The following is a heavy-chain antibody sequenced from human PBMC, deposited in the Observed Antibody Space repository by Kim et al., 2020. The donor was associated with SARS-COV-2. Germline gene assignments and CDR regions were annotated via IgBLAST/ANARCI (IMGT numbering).Heavy chain of an antibody. V-gene: IGHV6-1*01. Sequence: YALSVKGRITINPDTSKNQFSLQLNSVTREDAAVYYCARDRQRAGTGVDYWGQGTLVTVSS. CDR3: ARDRQRAGTGVDY. J-gene: IGHJ4*02. D-gene: IGHD6-19*01.